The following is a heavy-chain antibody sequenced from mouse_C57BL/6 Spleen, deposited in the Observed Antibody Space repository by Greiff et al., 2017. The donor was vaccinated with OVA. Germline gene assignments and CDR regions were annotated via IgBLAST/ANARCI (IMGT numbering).Heavy chain of an antibody. CDR3: ARQDGSRYWYFDV. V-gene: IGHV1-82*01. J-gene: IGHJ1*03. CDR2: IYPGDGDT. Sequence: VQLQQSGPELVKPGASVKISCKASGYAFSSSWMNWVKQRPGKGLEWIGRIYPGDGDTNYNGKFKGKATLTADKSSSTAYMQLSSLTSEDSAVYFCARQDGSRYWYFDVWGTGTTVTVSS. CDR1: GYAFSSSW. D-gene: IGHD1-1*01.